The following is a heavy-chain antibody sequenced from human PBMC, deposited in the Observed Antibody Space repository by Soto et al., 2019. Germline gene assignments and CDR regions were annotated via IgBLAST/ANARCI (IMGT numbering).Heavy chain of an antibody. CDR1: GGTFSSYA. Sequence: QVQLVQSGAEVKKPGSSVKVSCKASGGTFSSYAISWVRQAPGQGLEWMGGIIPIFGTANSAQKFQGRVTITADESTSTAYMELSSLRSEDTAVYYCARAAVEGSGSYYPGVYYYYGMDVWGQGTTVTVSS. J-gene: IGHJ6*02. V-gene: IGHV1-69*12. CDR2: IIPIFGTA. CDR3: ARAAVEGSGSYYPGVYYYYGMDV. D-gene: IGHD1-26*01.